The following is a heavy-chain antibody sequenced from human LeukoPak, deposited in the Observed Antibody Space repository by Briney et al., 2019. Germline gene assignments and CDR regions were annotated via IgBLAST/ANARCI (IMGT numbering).Heavy chain of an antibody. CDR3: VRSPDSSGYYLGFEYYFDY. CDR2: ISSSSSYI. CDR1: GFTFSSYS. Sequence: PGGSLRLSCAASGFTFSSYSMNWVRQAPGKGLEWVSSISSSSSYIYYADSVKGRFTISRDNAKNSLYLQMNSLRAEDTAVYYCVRSPDSSGYYLGFEYYFDYWGQGTLVTVSS. V-gene: IGHV3-21*01. D-gene: IGHD3-22*01. J-gene: IGHJ4*02.